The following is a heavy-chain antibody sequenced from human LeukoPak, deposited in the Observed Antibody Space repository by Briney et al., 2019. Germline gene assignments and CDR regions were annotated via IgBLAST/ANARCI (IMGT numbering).Heavy chain of an antibody. Sequence: PGGSLRLACAASGFTFSSYGMSWVRQAPGKGLEWVSAISGSGGSTYYADSVKGRFTISRDNSKNTLYLQMNSLRAEDTAVYYCAKDRCSGGSCYYYYMDVWGKGTTVTISS. J-gene: IGHJ6*03. V-gene: IGHV3-23*01. CDR2: ISGSGGST. D-gene: IGHD2-15*01. CDR3: AKDRCSGGSCYYYYMDV. CDR1: GFTFSSYG.